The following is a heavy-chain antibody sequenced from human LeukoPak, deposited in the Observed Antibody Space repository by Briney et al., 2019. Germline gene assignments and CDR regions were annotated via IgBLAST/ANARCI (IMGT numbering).Heavy chain of an antibody. CDR2: ISSSSRYI. D-gene: IGHD3-10*01. CDR3: ARAYYYGSGSPSNEGYYYGMDV. J-gene: IGHJ6*02. Sequence: GGSLRLSSAASGFTFSSYSMNWVRQAPGKGLEWVSSISSSSRYIYYADSVKGRFTISRDNAKNSLYLQMNSLRAEDTAVYYCARAYYYGSGSPSNEGYYYGMDVWGQGTTVTVSS. V-gene: IGHV3-21*01. CDR1: GFTFSSYS.